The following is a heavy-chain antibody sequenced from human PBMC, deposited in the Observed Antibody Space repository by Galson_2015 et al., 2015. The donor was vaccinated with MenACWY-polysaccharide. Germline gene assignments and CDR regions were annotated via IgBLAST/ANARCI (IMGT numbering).Heavy chain of an antibody. CDR3: ARDPYPGARSSPDY. J-gene: IGHJ4*02. D-gene: IGHD1-1*01. Sequence: SVKVSCKASGYTFTTYEINWVRQATGQGLEWMGSMNPNSGDTGYAQKFQGRVTMTRNTSISTAYMELSGLRSEDTAVYYCARDPYPGARSSPDYWGQGTLVTVSS. V-gene: IGHV1-8*01. CDR1: GYTFTTYE. CDR2: MNPNSGDT.